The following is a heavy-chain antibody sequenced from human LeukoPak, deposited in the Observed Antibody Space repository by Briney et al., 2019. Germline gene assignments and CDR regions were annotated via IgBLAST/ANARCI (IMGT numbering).Heavy chain of an antibody. Sequence: SPSETLSLTCAVYGGSFSGYYWSWIRQPPGKGLEWIGEINHSGSTNYNPSLKSRVTISVDTSKNQFSLKLSSVTAADTAVYYCAREYYDILTGYPSKDHDAFDIWGQGTMVTVSS. D-gene: IGHD3-9*01. CDR1: GGSFSGYY. J-gene: IGHJ3*02. CDR3: AREYYDILTGYPSKDHDAFDI. CDR2: INHSGST. V-gene: IGHV4-34*01.